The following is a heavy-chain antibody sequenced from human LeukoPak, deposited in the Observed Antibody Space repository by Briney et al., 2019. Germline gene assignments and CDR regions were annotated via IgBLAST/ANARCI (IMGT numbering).Heavy chain of an antibody. CDR2: IYPGDSNI. CDR3: ASNYGSGTIHPYYFDY. V-gene: IGHV5-51*01. Sequence: GESLKISCKGSGYNFSIYWIAWVRQMPGKGLEWMGSIYPGDSNIRYSPSFQGQVTISADKSISSAYLQWSSLKASDTAMYYCASNYGSGTIHPYYFDYWGQGTLVTVSS. CDR1: GYNFSIYW. D-gene: IGHD3-10*01. J-gene: IGHJ4*02.